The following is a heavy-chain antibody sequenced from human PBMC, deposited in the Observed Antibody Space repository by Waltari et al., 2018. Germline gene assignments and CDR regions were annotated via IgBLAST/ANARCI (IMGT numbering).Heavy chain of an antibody. CDR3: AKDQAEWLVLDGYFDS. CDR2: MSGTGDYT. Sequence: EVPLLESGGDLEQPGGSLRISCVGSGFNFSNHAMTWVRQAPGKGLEWVSTMSGTGDYTYYADSVKGRFTISRDNSKNTVFLHMNNLRVEDTAIYFCAKDQAEWLVLDGYFDSWGQGTPVTVSS. J-gene: IGHJ4*02. V-gene: IGHV3-23*01. CDR1: GFNFSNHA. D-gene: IGHD6-19*01.